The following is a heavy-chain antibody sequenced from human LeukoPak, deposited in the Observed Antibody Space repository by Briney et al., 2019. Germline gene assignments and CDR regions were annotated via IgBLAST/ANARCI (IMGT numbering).Heavy chain of an antibody. D-gene: IGHD2-2*01. V-gene: IGHV6-1*01. Sequence: PSQTLSLTCAISGDNVSSNSLAWNWIRQSPSRGLEWLGRTYYRSKWYTDYAVFVKGRITVNPDTSKNQFSLQLNSVTPEDTAVYYCARGGGYCTTTICYSAWFGPWGQGTLVTVSS. CDR2: TYYRSKWYT. J-gene: IGHJ5*02. CDR1: GDNVSSNSLA. CDR3: ARGGGYCTTTICYSAWFGP.